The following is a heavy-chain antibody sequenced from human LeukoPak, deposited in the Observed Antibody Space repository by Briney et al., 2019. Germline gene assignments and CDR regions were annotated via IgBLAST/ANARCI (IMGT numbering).Heavy chain of an antibody. Sequence: GGSLRLSCAASGFTFTSYSMSWVRQAPGKGLEWVSGTSDRGDYTYYADSVKGRFIISRDNSKNTLYLQMNSLRAEDTAVYYCAGSITIFGVVSNWFDPWGQGTLVTVSS. CDR2: TSDRGDYT. V-gene: IGHV3-23*01. CDR1: GFTFTSYS. D-gene: IGHD3-3*01. J-gene: IGHJ5*02. CDR3: AGSITIFGVVSNWFDP.